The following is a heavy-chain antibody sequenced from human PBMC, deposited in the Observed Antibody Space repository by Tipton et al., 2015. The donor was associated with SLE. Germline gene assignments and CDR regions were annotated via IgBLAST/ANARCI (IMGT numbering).Heavy chain of an antibody. J-gene: IGHJ4*02. Sequence: TLSLTCTVSGGSISSHYWSWIRQPPGRGLEWIGYIYTSGSTNYNPSLKSRVTISVDTSKNQFSLKLSSVTAADTAVYYCARHSPYCGGDCSHFDYWGQGTLVTVSS. D-gene: IGHD2-21*01. CDR1: GGSISSHY. V-gene: IGHV4-4*09. CDR2: IYTSGST. CDR3: ARHSPYCGGDCSHFDY.